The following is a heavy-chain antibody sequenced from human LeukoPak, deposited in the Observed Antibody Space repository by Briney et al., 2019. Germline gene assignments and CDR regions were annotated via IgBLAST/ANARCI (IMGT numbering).Heavy chain of an antibody. CDR3: AISARDIVVVPDAQFDY. D-gene: IGHD2-2*01. J-gene: IGHJ4*02. CDR1: GFTFSSYG. V-gene: IGHV3-30*03. Sequence: GSLRLSCAASGFTFSSYGMHWVRQAPGKGLEWVAVISYDGSNKYYADSVKGRFTISRDNSKNTLYLQMNSLRAEDTAVYYCAISARDIVVVPDAQFDYWGQGTQVTVSS. CDR2: ISYDGSNK.